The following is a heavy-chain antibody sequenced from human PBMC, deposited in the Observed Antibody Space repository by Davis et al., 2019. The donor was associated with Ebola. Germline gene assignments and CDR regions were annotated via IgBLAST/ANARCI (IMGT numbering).Heavy chain of an antibody. CDR3: ASSGSYWNAFDI. Sequence: SETLSLTCAVYGGSFSGYYWNWIRQPPGKGLEWIGEINHSGSTNYNPSLKSRVTISVDTSKNQFSLKLSSVTAADTAVYYCASSGSYWNAFDIWGQGTMVTVSS. CDR1: GGSFSGYY. J-gene: IGHJ3*02. CDR2: INHSGST. V-gene: IGHV4-34*01. D-gene: IGHD1-26*01.